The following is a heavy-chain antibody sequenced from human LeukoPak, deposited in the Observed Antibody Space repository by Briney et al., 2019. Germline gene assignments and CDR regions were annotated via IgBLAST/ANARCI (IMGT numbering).Heavy chain of an antibody. J-gene: IGHJ4*02. CDR3: ARDRGYFDN. V-gene: IGHV3-48*03. Sequence: GGSLRLSCAASGFIFSNYEMNWVRQTPGKGLEWVSYISDHGKSRNYVDSVKGRFTISRDNVQNSLYLQMNSLRAEDTAMYYCARDRGYFDNWGQGTLVTVSS. CDR1: GFIFSNYE. CDR2: ISDHGKSR.